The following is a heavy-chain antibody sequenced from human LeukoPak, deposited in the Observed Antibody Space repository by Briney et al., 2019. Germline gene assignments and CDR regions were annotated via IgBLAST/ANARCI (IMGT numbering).Heavy chain of an antibody. J-gene: IGHJ4*02. Sequence: PSETLSLTCTVSGGSISSYYWSWIRQPPGKGLEWIGYIYYSGSTNYNPSLKSRVTISVDTSKNQFSLKLSSVTAADTAVYYCARGGRITISRPYFYWGQGTLVTVSS. CDR3: ARGGRITISRPYFY. CDR1: GGSISSYY. V-gene: IGHV4-59*01. CDR2: IYYSGST. D-gene: IGHD3-3*01.